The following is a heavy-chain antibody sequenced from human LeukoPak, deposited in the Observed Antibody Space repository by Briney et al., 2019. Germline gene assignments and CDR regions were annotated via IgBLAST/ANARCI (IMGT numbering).Heavy chain of an antibody. D-gene: IGHD2-21*01. CDR2: IYTSGST. CDR1: GGSISSGSYY. V-gene: IGHV4-61*02. Sequence: SETLSLTCTVSGGSISSGSYYWSWIRQPAGKGLEWIGRIYTSGSTNYNPSLKSRVTISVDTSKNQFSLKLSSVTAADTAVYYCARGSDAYCGGDCPTGGYWGQGILVTVSS. J-gene: IGHJ4*02. CDR3: ARGSDAYCGGDCPTGGY.